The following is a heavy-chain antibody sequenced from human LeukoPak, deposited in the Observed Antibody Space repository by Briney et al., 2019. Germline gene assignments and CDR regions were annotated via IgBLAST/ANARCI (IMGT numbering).Heavy chain of an antibody. J-gene: IGHJ5*02. CDR3: ASYRFRITIFGVVILPFDP. CDR2: ISSSGSTI. CDR1: GFTFSDYY. D-gene: IGHD3-3*01. V-gene: IGHV3-11*04. Sequence: GGSLRLSCAASGFTFSDYYMSWLRQAPGKGLEWVSYISSSGSTIYYADSVKGRFTISRDNAKNSLYLQMNSLRAEDTAVYYCASYRFRITIFGVVILPFDPWGQGTLVTVSS.